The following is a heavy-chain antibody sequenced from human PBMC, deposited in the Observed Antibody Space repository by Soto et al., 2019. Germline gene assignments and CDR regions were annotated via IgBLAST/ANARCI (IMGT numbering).Heavy chain of an antibody. D-gene: IGHD4-17*01. CDR1: GFSISTSGVG. J-gene: IGHJ6*02. V-gene: IGHV2-5*02. CDR3: VHTDFGDGIYGMDV. Sequence: QITLKESGPTLVRPTQTLTLTCTFSGFSISTSGVGVGWIRQPPGQALEWLALVYWDDDKRYIPSLNSRLTTTRATSKSQVVLTMTNMGPADTATYFCVHTDFGDGIYGMDVWGQETAVTVSS. CDR2: VYWDDDK.